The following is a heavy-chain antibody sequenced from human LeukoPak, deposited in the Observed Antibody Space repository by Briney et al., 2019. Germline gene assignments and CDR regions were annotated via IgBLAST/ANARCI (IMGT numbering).Heavy chain of an antibody. V-gene: IGHV3-23*01. CDR2: ISGSGGST. CDR3: AAINDYYGKGY. J-gene: IGHJ4*02. CDR1: GFTFSSYA. Sequence: GGSLRLSCAASGFTFSSYAMSWVRQAPGKGLEWVSAISGSGGSTYYADSVKGRFTISRDNSKNTLYLQMNSPRAEDTAVYYCAAINDYYGKGYWGQGTLVTVSS. D-gene: IGHD3-10*01.